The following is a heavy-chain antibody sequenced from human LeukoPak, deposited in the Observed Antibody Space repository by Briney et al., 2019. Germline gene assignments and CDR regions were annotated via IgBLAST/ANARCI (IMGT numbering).Heavy chain of an antibody. CDR1: GGSISTTYY. Sequence: SETLSLTCTVSGGSISTTYYWGWIRQPPGKGLEWIGSIYYRGSAYYNPSLKSRVTISVDTSKNQFSLKLSSVTAADTAVYYCARSSESYDSSGYYSYYFDYWGQGTPVTVSS. V-gene: IGHV4-39*07. CDR3: ARSSESYDSSGYYSYYFDY. D-gene: IGHD3-22*01. J-gene: IGHJ4*02. CDR2: IYYRGSA.